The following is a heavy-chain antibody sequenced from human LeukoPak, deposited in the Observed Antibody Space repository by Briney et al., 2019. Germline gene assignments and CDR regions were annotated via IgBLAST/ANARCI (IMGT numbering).Heavy chain of an antibody. D-gene: IGHD2-21*02. Sequence: SQTLSPTCAVSGGSISSGGYSWSWIRQPPGKGLEWIGYIYHSGSTYYNPSLKSRVTISVDRSKNQFSLKLSSVTAADTAVYYCARANCGGDCFNNWFDPWGQGTLVTVSS. CDR2: IYHSGST. CDR3: ARANCGGDCFNNWFDP. CDR1: GGSISSGGYS. V-gene: IGHV4-30-2*01. J-gene: IGHJ5*02.